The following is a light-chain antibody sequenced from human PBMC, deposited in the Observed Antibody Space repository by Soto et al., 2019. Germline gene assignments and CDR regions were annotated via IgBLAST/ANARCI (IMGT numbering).Light chain of an antibody. CDR2: GAS. J-gene: IGKJ4*01. Sequence: ETVLTQSPGTLSLSPGERATLSCRASQSVAKNYLAWYQHKPGQGPRLLISGASSRATGIPDRFSGSGSGTDFTLTISRLQPEDFAVYYCLQYASEPLTFRGGTKVEI. CDR3: LQYASEPLT. V-gene: IGKV3-20*01. CDR1: QSVAKNY.